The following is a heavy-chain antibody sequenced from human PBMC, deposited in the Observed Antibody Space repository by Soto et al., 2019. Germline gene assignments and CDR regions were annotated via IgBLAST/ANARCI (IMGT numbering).Heavy chain of an antibody. D-gene: IGHD6-13*01. CDR1: GYTFTSYY. CDR3: AREGYSSHWYGVESDY. V-gene: IGHV1-46*01. CDR2: INPSGGST. J-gene: IGHJ4*02. Sequence: QVQLVQSGAEVKKPGASVKVSCKASGYTFTSYYMHWVRQAPGQGLEWMGLINPSGGSTSYGQKFQDRVTMTRDTSTSTVYMELSSLRSEDTAVYYCAREGYSSHWYGVESDYWGQGTLVTVSS.